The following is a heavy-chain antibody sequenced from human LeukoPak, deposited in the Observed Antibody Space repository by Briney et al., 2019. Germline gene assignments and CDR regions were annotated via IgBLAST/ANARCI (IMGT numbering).Heavy chain of an antibody. J-gene: IGHJ5*02. V-gene: IGHV1-18*01. CDR3: ARDLLVVGATYWFDP. CDR1: GYTFTSYG. D-gene: IGHD1-26*01. CDR2: ISAYNGNT. Sequence: GASVKVSCKASGYTFTSYGISWVRQAPGQGLEWMGWISAYNGNTNYAQKLQGRVTMTTHTSTSTAYMELRSLRSDDTAVYYCARDLLVVGATYWFDPWGQGTLVTVSS.